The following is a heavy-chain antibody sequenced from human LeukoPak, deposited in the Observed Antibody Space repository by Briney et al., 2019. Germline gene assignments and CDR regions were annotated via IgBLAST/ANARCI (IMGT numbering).Heavy chain of an antibody. CDR1: GGTFSSYA. Sequence: ASVKVSCKASGGTFSSYAISWVRQAPGQGLEWMGGIIPIFGTANYAQKFQGRVTITTDESTSTAYMELSSLRSEDTAVYYCASLWWESGYGDGGGWFDPWGQGTLVTVSS. D-gene: IGHD2-21*01. J-gene: IGHJ5*02. CDR2: IIPIFGTA. CDR3: ASLWWESGYGDGGGWFDP. V-gene: IGHV1-69*05.